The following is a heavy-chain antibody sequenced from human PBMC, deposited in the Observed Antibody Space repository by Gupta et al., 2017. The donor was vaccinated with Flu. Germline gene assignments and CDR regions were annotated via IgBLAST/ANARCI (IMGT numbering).Heavy chain of an antibody. J-gene: IGHJ6*03. CDR3: ARIVEDIQLYYYYYMDV. Sequence: PGKALEWLAHIFSNDEKSYSTSLKSRLTISKDTSKSQVVLTMTNMDPVDTATYYCARIVEDIQLYYYYYMDVWGKGTTVTVSS. CDR2: IFSNDEK. D-gene: IGHD5-18*01. V-gene: IGHV2-26*01.